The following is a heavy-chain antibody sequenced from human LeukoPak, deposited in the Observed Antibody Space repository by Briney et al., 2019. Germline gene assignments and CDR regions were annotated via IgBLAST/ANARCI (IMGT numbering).Heavy chain of an antibody. V-gene: IGHV3-21*01. J-gene: IGHJ4*02. CDR3: ASVLEGLSPVDY. D-gene: IGHD1-1*01. CDR1: GFTFSSYS. CDR2: ISSSSSYI. Sequence: GGSLRLSCAASGFTFSSYSMNWVRQAPGKGLEWVSSISSSSSYIYYADSVKGRFTISRDNAKKSLYLQMNSLRAEDTAVYYCASVLEGLSPVDYWGQGTLVTVSS.